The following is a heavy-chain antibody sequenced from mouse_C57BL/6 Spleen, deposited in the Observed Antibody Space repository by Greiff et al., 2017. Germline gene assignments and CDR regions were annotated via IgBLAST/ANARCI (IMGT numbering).Heavy chain of an antibody. D-gene: IGHD1-1*01. CDR1: GYTFTSYW. V-gene: IGHV1-64*01. CDR2: IHPNSGST. CDR3: ARSPSYYGSSFDY. Sequence: VQLQQPGAELVKPGASVKLSCKASGYTFTSYWMHWVKQRPGQGLEWIGMIHPNSGSTNYNEKFKSKATLTVDKSSSTAYMQLSSLTSEDSAVYYCARSPSYYGSSFDYWGQGTTLTVSS. J-gene: IGHJ2*01.